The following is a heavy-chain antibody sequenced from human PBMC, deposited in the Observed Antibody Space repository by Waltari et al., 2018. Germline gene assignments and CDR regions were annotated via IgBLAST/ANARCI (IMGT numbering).Heavy chain of an antibody. CDR3: ARAWFNSGFDY. Sequence: QVQLVQSGAEVKRPGASVKVSCKASGYTFTGNYIHWVRQAPGQGLEWMGWIHPNSGATDYAQKLQGRVTMTLDTSITTVYMELGWLGSEDTAIYYCARAWFNSGFDYWGQGSLVAVSS. J-gene: IGHJ4*02. CDR2: IHPNSGAT. D-gene: IGHD1-26*01. V-gene: IGHV1-2*02. CDR1: GYTFTGNY.